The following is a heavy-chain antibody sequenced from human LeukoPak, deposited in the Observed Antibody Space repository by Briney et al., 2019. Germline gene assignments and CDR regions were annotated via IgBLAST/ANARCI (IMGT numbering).Heavy chain of an antibody. Sequence: SVTLSLTCSVSGGSISTYYWTWIRQPPGKGLEWVAYMYPGTAYYNPATAYYNPSLNSRATISIDKSKNQFSLNLTSVAAADTAIYYCARGIDGSAWYDYWGQGTLVTVSS. J-gene: IGHJ4*02. V-gene: IGHV4-59*01. CDR1: GGSISTYY. CDR2: MYPGTAYYNPATA. CDR3: ARGIDGSAWYDY. D-gene: IGHD6-19*01.